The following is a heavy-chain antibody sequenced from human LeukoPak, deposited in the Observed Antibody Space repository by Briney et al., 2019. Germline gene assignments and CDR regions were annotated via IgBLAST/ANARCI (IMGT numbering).Heavy chain of an antibody. J-gene: IGHJ3*02. Sequence: SETLSLTCDVSGGSVTSTNWWTWVRQPPGKGLEWIGEVDHSGSANYNPSLKSRVTTSADTSMNQFSLRLSSVTAADTAVYYCARGRRSSGRHDAFDIWGQGTMVTVSS. CDR1: GGSVTSTNW. CDR3: ARGRRSSGRHDAFDI. D-gene: IGHD6-19*01. CDR2: VDHSGSA. V-gene: IGHV4-4*02.